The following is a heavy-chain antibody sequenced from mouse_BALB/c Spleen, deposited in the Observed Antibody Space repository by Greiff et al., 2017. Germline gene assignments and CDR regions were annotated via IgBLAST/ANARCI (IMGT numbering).Heavy chain of an antibody. CDR1: GFTFSSFG. V-gene: IGHV5-17*02. CDR3: ARSRQFISSSMDY. CDR2: ISSGSSTI. Sequence: EVKLMESGGGLVQPGGSRKLSCAASGFTFSSFGMHWVRQAPEKGLEWVAYISSGSSTIYYADTVKGRFTISRDNPKNTLFLQMTSLRSEDTAMYYCARSRQFISSSMDYWGQGTSVTVSS. J-gene: IGHJ4*01. D-gene: IGHD1-2*01.